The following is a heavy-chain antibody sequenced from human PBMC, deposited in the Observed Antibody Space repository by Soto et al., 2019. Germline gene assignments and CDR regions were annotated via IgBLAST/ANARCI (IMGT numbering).Heavy chain of an antibody. D-gene: IGHD3-10*01. J-gene: IGHJ6*02. CDR1: GGSFSGYY. CDR2: INHSGST. Sequence: PSETLSLTCAVYGGSFSGYYWSWIRQPPGKGLEWIGEINHSGSTNYNPSLKSRVTISVDTSKNQFSLKLSSVTAADTAVYYCARDRGVGLILWFGESAYGMDVWGQGTTVTVSS. CDR3: ARDRGVGLILWFGESAYGMDV. V-gene: IGHV4-34*01.